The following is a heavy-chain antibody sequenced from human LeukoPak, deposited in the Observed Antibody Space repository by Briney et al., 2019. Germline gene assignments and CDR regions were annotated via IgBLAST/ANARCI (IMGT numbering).Heavy chain of an antibody. CDR1: GDSVSSNSAA. CDR3: ARALYYYDSSGYLVSRPLDY. D-gene: IGHD3-22*01. V-gene: IGHV6-1*01. J-gene: IGHJ4*02. Sequence: SQTLSLTCAISGDSVSSNSAAWNWIRQSPSRGLEWLGRTYYRSKWYNDYAVSVKSRITINPDTSKNQFSLQLNSVTPEDTAVYYCARALYYYDSSGYLVSRPLDYWGQGTLVTVSS. CDR2: TYYRSKWYN.